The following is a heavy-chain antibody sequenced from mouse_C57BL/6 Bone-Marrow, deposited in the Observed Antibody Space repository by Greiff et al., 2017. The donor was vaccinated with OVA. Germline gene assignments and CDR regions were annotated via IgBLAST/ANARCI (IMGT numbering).Heavy chain of an antibody. CDR2: INPSSGYT. J-gene: IGHJ3*01. D-gene: IGHD1-1*01. CDR1: GYTFTSYW. Sequence: QVQLQQSGAELAKPGASVKLSCKASGYTFTSYWMHWVKQRPGQGLEWIGYINPSSGYTKYNQKFKDKATLTADKSSGTAYMQLSSLTYEDSAVYYCARRYYGSSYGFAYWGQGTLVTVSA. V-gene: IGHV1-7*01. CDR3: ARRYYGSSYGFAY.